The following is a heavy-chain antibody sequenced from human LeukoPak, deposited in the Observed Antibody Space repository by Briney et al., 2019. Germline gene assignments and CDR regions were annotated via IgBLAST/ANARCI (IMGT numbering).Heavy chain of an antibody. J-gene: IGHJ6*02. CDR2: INPNSGGT. CDR1: GYTFTGYY. CDR3: ARDLTMIVVNYYYCGMDV. D-gene: IGHD3-22*01. V-gene: IGHV1-2*02. Sequence: ASVKVSCKASGYTFTGYYMHWVRQAPGQGLEWMGWINPNSGGTNYAQKFQGRVTMTRDTSISTAYMELSRLRSDDTAVYYCARDLTMIVVNYYYCGMDVWGQGTTVTVSS.